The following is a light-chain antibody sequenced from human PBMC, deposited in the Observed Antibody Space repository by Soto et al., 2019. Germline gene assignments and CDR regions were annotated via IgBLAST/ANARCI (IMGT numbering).Light chain of an antibody. J-gene: IGKJ1*01. CDR2: AAS. V-gene: IGKV1-39*01. CDR1: QSISNH. Sequence: DIQRTQSPSSLSASVEDRVIITCRASQSISNHLNWYQQKPVTPTKLLIFAASSLQSGVPSRFSGSRSGPDFTLTISSLQPEDFATYYCQQSYSSPPTFGQGTKVDTK. CDR3: QQSYSSPPT.